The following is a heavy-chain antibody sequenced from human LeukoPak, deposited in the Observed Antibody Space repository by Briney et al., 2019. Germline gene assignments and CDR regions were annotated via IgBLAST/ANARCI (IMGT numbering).Heavy chain of an antibody. D-gene: IGHD2-2*01. CDR3: ARDSEYCSSTSCYTLPEDV. J-gene: IGHJ4*02. Sequence: GGSLRLSCAASGFTFSSYSMNWVRQAPGKGLEWVSSISSSSSYIYYADSVKGRFTISRDNAKNSLYLQMNSLRAEDTAVYYCARDSEYCSSTSCYTLPEDVWGQGTLVTVSS. V-gene: IGHV3-21*01. CDR1: GFTFSSYS. CDR2: ISSSSSYI.